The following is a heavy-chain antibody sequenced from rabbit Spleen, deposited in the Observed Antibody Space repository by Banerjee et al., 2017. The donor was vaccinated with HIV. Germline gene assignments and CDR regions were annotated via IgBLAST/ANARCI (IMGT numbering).Heavy chain of an antibody. D-gene: IGHD6-1*01. Sequence: QEQLEESGGDLVKPEGSLTLTCTASGFSFNSFHYICWVRQAPGKGLELIACIVSSSGSTYYASWVNGRFTISRSTSLNTVTLQMTSLTAADTATYFCARDDPTNAGYAAYGFAIPFYFNLWGPGTLVTVS. V-gene: IGHV1S43*01. CDR2: IVSSSGST. CDR3: ARDDPTNAGYAAYGFAIPFYFNL. J-gene: IGHJ4*01. CDR1: GFSFNSFHY.